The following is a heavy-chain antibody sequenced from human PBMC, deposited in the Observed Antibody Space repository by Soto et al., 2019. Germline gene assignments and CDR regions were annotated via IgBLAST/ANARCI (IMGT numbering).Heavy chain of an antibody. D-gene: IGHD4-17*01. Sequence: EVQLVESGGGLVQPGGSLRLSCAASGLIFSNYWMSWVRQAPGMGLEWVANIRHDGSEKYYVDSVKGRFTISRDNTKNSLYLQVDSLRDEDKAVYYCAVFGRTTGFDYWGQGTLVTVSS. CDR3: AVFGRTTGFDY. V-gene: IGHV3-7*01. CDR1: GLIFSNYW. J-gene: IGHJ4*02. CDR2: IRHDGSEK.